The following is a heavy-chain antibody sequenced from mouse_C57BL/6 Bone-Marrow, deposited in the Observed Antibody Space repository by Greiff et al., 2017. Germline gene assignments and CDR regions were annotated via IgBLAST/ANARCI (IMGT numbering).Heavy chain of an antibody. D-gene: IGHD1-1*01. V-gene: IGHV5-4*03. Sequence: EVKVVESGGGLVKPGGSLKLSCAASGFTFSSYAMSWVRQTPEKRLEWVATISDGGSYTYYPDNVKGRFTISRDNAKNNLYLQMSHLKSEDTAMYYCARALYSSFDCWGRGTTLTVSS. CDR1: GFTFSSYA. CDR3: ARALYSSFDC. J-gene: IGHJ2*01. CDR2: ISDGGSYT.